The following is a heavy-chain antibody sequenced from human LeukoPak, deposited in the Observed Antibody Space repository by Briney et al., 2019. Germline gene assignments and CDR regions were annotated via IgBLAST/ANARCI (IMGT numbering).Heavy chain of an antibody. J-gene: IGHJ4*02. V-gene: IGHV3-9*01. CDR1: GFTFDDYA. CDR2: ISWNSGSI. CDR3: AREYRYTFDY. D-gene: IGHD1-26*01. Sequence: GGSLRLSCAASGFTFDDYAMHWVRQAPGKGLEWVSGISWNSGSIGYADSVKGRFTISRDNVKNSLYLQMNSLRAEDTALYYCAREYRYTFDYWGQGTLVTVSS.